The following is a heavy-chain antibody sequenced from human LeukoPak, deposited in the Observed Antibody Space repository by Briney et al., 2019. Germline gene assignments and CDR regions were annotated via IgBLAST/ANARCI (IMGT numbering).Heavy chain of an antibody. D-gene: IGHD1-20*01. Sequence: ASETLSLTCTVSGGSVRSYFWSWIRQPPGKGLEWIGCIYYTGSTNYSPSLKSRATISVDTSTNQFSLQLSSVTAADTALYYCARGSTYNWNLFDRWGQGTLVTVSS. CDR3: ARGSTYNWNLFDR. CDR1: GGSVRSYF. V-gene: IGHV4-59*02. CDR2: IYYTGST. J-gene: IGHJ4*02.